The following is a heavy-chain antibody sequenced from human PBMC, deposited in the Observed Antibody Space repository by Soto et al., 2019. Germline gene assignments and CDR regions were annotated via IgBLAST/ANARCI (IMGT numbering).Heavy chain of an antibody. CDR1: VYTFTSYG. J-gene: IGHJ4*02. D-gene: IGHD1-1*01. Sequence: QVHLVQSGAEVKKPGASVKVSCKGSVYTFTSYGITWVRQDPGQGREWMGWISAHNGNTNYEQKLQGRVTVTRDTSTSTAYMELRSIRSDDTAVYYCARGRYGDYWGQGALVTVSS. CDR3: ARGRYGDY. V-gene: IGHV1-18*01. CDR2: ISAHNGNT.